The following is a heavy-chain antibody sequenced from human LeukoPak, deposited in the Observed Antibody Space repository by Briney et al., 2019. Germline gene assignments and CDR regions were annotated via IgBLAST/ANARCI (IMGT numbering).Heavy chain of an antibody. D-gene: IGHD3-22*01. V-gene: IGHV4-30-2*01. Sequence: PSQTLSLTCAVSGGSISSGGYSWSWIRQPPGKGLEWIGYIYHSGSTYYNPSLKSRVTISVDTSKNQFSLKLSSVTAADTAVYYCARHGGYNYDSSGYDWDNWGQGTLVTVSS. CDR3: ARHGGYNYDSSGYDWDN. CDR1: GGSISSGGYS. J-gene: IGHJ4*02. CDR2: IYHSGST.